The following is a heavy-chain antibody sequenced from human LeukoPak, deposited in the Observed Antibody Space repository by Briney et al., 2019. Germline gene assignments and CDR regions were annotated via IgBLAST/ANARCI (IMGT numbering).Heavy chain of an antibody. J-gene: IGHJ4*02. CDR3: ARVGYAHFKTPSQHYDSSGYYPY. CDR2: ISAYNGNT. V-gene: IGHV1-18*01. D-gene: IGHD3-22*01. CDR1: GYTFTSYG. Sequence: GASVKVSCKASGYTFTSYGISWVRQAPGQGLEWMGWISAYNGNTNYAQKLQGRVTMTTDTSTSTAYMELRSLRSDDTAVYYCARVGYAHFKTPSQHYDSSGYYPYWGQGTLVTVSS.